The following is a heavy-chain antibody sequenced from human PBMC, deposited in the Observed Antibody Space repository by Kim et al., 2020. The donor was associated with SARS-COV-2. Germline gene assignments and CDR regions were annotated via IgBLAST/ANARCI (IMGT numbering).Heavy chain of an antibody. CDR1: GFTFDDYG. D-gene: IGHD5-12*01. V-gene: IGHV3-20*01. CDR3: ARDQGVEMATKNAFDI. Sequence: GGSLRLSCAASGFTFDDYGMSWVRQAPGKGLEWVSGINWNGGSTGYADSVKGRFTISRDNAKNSLYLQMNSLRAEDTALYHCARDQGVEMATKNAFDIWGQGTMVTVSS. J-gene: IGHJ3*02. CDR2: INWNGGST.